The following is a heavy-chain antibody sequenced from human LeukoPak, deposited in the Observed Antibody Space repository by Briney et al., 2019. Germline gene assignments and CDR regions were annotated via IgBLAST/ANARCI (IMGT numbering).Heavy chain of an antibody. Sequence: GGSLRLSCAASGFTFSSYSMNWVRQAPGKGLEWVSSISSSSSYIYYADSVKGRFTISRDNAKNSLYLQMNSLRAEDTAVYYCAKDHYSYGDRFDYWGQGTLVTVSS. J-gene: IGHJ4*02. V-gene: IGHV3-21*01. CDR3: AKDHYSYGDRFDY. D-gene: IGHD5-18*01. CDR1: GFTFSSYS. CDR2: ISSSSSYI.